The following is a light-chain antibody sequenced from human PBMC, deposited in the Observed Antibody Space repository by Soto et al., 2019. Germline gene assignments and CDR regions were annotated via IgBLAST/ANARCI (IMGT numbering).Light chain of an antibody. J-gene: IGKJ5*01. Sequence: EVVLTQSPCTLSLSPGGRAALSCRAGQSVTNDYLAWYQQKFGQAPRLLIYGASSRATGIPVRFSGSGSGTEFTLTISSLQSEDFAVYYCQQYNNWPLTFGQGTRLEIK. V-gene: IGKV3-15*01. CDR2: GAS. CDR3: QQYNNWPLT. CDR1: QSVTND.